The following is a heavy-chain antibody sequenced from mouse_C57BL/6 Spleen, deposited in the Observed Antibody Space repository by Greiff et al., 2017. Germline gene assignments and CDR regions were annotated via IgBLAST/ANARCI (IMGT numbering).Heavy chain of an antibody. V-gene: IGHV10-3*01. D-gene: IGHD3-1*01. J-gene: IGHJ1*03. Sequence: EVQLVESGGGLVRPKGSLKLSCAASGFTFNTYAMHWVRQAPGKGLEWVARIRSKSSNYATYYADSVKDRFTISRDDSQSMLYLQMNNLKTEDTAMYYCVREGGANWYFDVWGTGTTVTVSS. CDR2: IRSKSSNYAT. CDR3: VREGGANWYFDV. CDR1: GFTFNTYA.